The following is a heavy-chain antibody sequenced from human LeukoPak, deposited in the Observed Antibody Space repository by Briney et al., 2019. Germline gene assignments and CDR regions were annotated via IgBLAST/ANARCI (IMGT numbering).Heavy chain of an antibody. D-gene: IGHD6-19*01. V-gene: IGHV3-23*01. CDR2: ISGSGGSI. CDR3: AKDRGIAVAITYFDY. Sequence: GGSLRLSCAASGFTFSSYAMSWVRQAPGKGLEGVSAISGSGGSIYSADSVKGRFTISRDNSKNTLYLQMNSLRAEDTAVYYCAKDRGIAVAITYFDYWGQGTLVTVSS. CDR1: GFTFSSYA. J-gene: IGHJ4*02.